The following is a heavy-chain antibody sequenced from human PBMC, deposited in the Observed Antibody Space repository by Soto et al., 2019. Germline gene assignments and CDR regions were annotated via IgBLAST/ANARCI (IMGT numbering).Heavy chain of an antibody. J-gene: IGHJ5*02. V-gene: IGHV1-69*04. CDR3: AGDDSSANNWFDP. Sequence: SVKVSCKASGGTFSSYTISWVRQAPGQGLEWMGRIIPILGIANYAQKFQGRVTITADKSTSTAYMELSSLRSEDTAVYYCAGDDSSANNWFDPWGQGTLVTVSS. CDR1: GGTFSSYT. CDR2: IIPILGIA. D-gene: IGHD3-22*01.